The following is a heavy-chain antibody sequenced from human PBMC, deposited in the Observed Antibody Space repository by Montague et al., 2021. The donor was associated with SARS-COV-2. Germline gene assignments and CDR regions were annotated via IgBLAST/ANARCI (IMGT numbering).Heavy chain of an antibody. J-gene: IGHJ3*02. CDR1: RGSFSNYY. CDR3: ARGRPVRMTMRHFERTSSGALDM. V-gene: IGHV4-34*01. D-gene: IGHD3-9*01. CDR2: INQDGTS. Sequence: SETLSLTCAVSRGSFSNYYWTWVRQAPGKGLIWIGEINQDGTSNYNPSLKSRVTLPIDTSKNQISLKVTSVTAGDTAVYYCARGRPVRMTMRHFERTSSGALDMWGQGTPVIVSS.